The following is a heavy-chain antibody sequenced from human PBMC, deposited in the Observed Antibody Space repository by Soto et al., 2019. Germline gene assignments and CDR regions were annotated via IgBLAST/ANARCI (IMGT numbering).Heavy chain of an antibody. CDR2: IIPIFGTA. CDR1: GGTFSSYA. V-gene: IGHV1-69*12. Sequence: QVQLVQSGAEVMKPGSSVKVSCKASGGTFSSYAISWVRQAPGQGLEWMGGIIPIFGTANYAQKFQGRVTITADESTSTAYMELSSLRSEDTAVYYCARQEDYQPNYRHAFDIWGQGTMVTVSS. CDR3: ARQEDYQPNYRHAFDI. D-gene: IGHD2-2*01. J-gene: IGHJ3*02.